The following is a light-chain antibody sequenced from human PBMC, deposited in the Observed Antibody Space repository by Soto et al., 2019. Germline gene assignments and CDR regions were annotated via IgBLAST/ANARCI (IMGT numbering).Light chain of an antibody. CDR2: DVS. J-gene: IGLJ1*01. V-gene: IGLV2-14*01. CDR1: SSDVGGYNY. Sequence: QSALTQPASVSGSPGQSITISCTGTSSDVGGYNYVSWYQPHPGKAPKIMIYDVSNRPSGVSNRFSGSKSGNTASLTLSGLQAEDEADYYCSSYTSSSTYVFGTGTKLTVL. CDR3: SSYTSSSTYV.